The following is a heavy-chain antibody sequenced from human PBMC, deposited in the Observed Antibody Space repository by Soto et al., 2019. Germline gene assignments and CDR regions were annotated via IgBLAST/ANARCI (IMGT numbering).Heavy chain of an antibody. J-gene: IGHJ5*02. CDR1: GYTFTSYG. V-gene: IGHV1-18*01. CDR3: ARELFRYFVSRCCEP. Sequence: ASVKVSCKASGYTFTSYGISWVRQETEQGLEWMGWISAYNGNTNYAQKLQGRVTMTTDTSTSTAYMELRSLRSDDTAVYYCARELFRYFVSRCCEPWGEGALVTVSS. D-gene: IGHD3-9*01. CDR2: ISAYNGNT.